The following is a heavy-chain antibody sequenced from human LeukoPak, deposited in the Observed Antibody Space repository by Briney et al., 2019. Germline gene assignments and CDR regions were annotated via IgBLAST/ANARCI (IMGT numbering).Heavy chain of an antibody. J-gene: IGHJ4*02. D-gene: IGHD4-17*01. Sequence: ASVKVSCKTSGYTFTNYGISWVRQAPGQGLEWMGWISDYNGNTNYAQKLQDRVTMTTDTSTSTAYMELRSLRSDDTAVYYCARDRANYGDYVLDYWGQGTLVTVSS. V-gene: IGHV1-18*01. CDR1: GYTFTNYG. CDR2: ISDYNGNT. CDR3: ARDRANYGDYVLDY.